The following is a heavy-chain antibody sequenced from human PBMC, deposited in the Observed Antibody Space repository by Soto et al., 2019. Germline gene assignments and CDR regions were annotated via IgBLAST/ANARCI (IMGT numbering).Heavy chain of an antibody. CDR2: IYYSGST. D-gene: IGHD6-13*01. Sequence: SETLSLTCTVSGGSISSYYWSWIRQPPGKGLEWIGYIYYSGSTHYNPSLKSRVTMSVDTSTNQFSLKLNSVTAADTAVYYCTRYEGGAAADRPLDYWGQGTLVTVSS. CDR3: TRYEGGAAADRPLDY. CDR1: GGSISSYY. V-gene: IGHV4-59*04. J-gene: IGHJ4*02.